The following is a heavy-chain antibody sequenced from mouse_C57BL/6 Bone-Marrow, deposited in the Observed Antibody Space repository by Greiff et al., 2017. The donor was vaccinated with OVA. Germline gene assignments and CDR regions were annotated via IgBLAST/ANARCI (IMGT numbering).Heavy chain of an antibody. CDR1: GYTFTSYW. J-gene: IGHJ4*01. CDR3: ARRADGYYLWDY. Sequence: QVQLQQSGAELVKPGASVKMSCKASGYTFTSYWITWVKQRPGQGLEWIGDIYPGSGSTNYNEKFKSKAILTVDTSSSTAYMQLSSLTSEDSAVYYCARRADGYYLWDYWGQGTSVTVSS. D-gene: IGHD2-3*01. V-gene: IGHV1-55*01. CDR2: IYPGSGST.